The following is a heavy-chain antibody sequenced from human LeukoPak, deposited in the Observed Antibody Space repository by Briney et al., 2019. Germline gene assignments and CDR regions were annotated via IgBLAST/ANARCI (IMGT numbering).Heavy chain of an antibody. J-gene: IGHJ4*02. CDR2: IKSKTNGGTT. Sequence: GGSLRLSCAASGFTFSNAWMSWVRQAPGKGLEWVGHIKSKTNGGTTDYPAPVRGRFTTSRDDSENTLYLQMNSLKTEDTAVYYCTTDRGDYGVDYWGQGTLVTVSS. D-gene: IGHD4-17*01. CDR1: GFTFSNAW. CDR3: TTDRGDYGVDY. V-gene: IGHV3-15*01.